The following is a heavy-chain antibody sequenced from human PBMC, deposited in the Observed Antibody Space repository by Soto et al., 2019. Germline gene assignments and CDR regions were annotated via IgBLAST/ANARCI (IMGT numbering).Heavy chain of an antibody. CDR2: ISNSGSTI. D-gene: IGHD6-19*01. Sequence: QVQLVESGGGLVKPGGSLRLSCAASGFTFSDYYMSWIRQAPGKGLEWVSYISNSGSTIYYADSVKGRVPISRDNAKNALYLKMNSLSGEDTAVYYCARDRYSTAWIDGYWGQGTLVTVSS. CDR1: GFTFSDYY. J-gene: IGHJ4*02. CDR3: ARDRYSTAWIDGY. V-gene: IGHV3-11*01.